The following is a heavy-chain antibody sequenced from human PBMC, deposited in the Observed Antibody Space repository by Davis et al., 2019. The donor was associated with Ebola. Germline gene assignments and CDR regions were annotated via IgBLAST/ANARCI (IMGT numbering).Heavy chain of an antibody. CDR1: GGSISSSNW. CDR3: ARVNKYYYDSSGYYYMNYYFDY. J-gene: IGHJ4*02. V-gene: IGHV4-4*02. CDR2: IYHSGST. D-gene: IGHD3-22*01. Sequence: MPSETLSLTCAVSGGSISSSNWWSWVRQPPGKGLEWIGEIYHSGSTNYNPSLKSRVTISVDKSKNQFSLKLSSVTAADTAVYYCARVNKYYYDSSGYYYMNYYFDYWGQGTLVTVSS.